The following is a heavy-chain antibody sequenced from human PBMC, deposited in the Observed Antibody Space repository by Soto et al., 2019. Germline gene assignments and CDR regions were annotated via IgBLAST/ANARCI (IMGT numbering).Heavy chain of an antibody. D-gene: IGHD2-2*01. J-gene: IGHJ6*02. CDR2: IYYSGST. CDR1: GGSISSSSYY. CDR3: ARLPIVVVPAAPYYYYYCMDV. Sequence: SETLSLTCTVSGGSISSSSYYWGWIRQPPGKGLEWIGSIYYSGSTYYNPSLKSRVTISVDTSKNQFSLKLSSVTAADTAVYYCARLPIVVVPAAPYYYYYCMDVCGQGXTVTVYS. V-gene: IGHV4-39*01.